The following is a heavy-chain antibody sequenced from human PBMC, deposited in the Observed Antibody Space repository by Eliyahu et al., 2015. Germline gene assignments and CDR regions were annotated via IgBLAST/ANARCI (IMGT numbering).Heavy chain of an antibody. CDR1: GYTFTSYD. D-gene: IGHD2-2*01. J-gene: IGHJ6*02. CDR2: MNPNSGNT. V-gene: IGHV1-8*01. Sequence: QVQLVQSGAEVKKPGASVKVSCKASGYTFTSYDINWVRQATGQGLEWMGWMNPNSGNTGYAQKFQGRVTMTRNTSISTAYMELSSLRSEDTAVYYCARGHTSSTSFGDYYYGMDVWGQGTTVTVSS. CDR3: ARGHTSSTSFGDYYYGMDV.